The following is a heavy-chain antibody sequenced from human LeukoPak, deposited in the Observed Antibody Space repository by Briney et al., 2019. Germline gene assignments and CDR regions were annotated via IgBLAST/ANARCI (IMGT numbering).Heavy chain of an antibody. Sequence: SETLSLTCTVSGYSISSGYYWGWIRQPPGKGLEWIGSIYHSGSTYYNPSLKSRVTISVDTSKNQFSLKLSSVTAADTAVYYCARDVGTAMANDYWGQGTLVTVSS. J-gene: IGHJ4*02. CDR2: IYHSGST. V-gene: IGHV4-38-2*02. CDR1: GYSISSGYY. D-gene: IGHD5-18*01. CDR3: ARDVGTAMANDY.